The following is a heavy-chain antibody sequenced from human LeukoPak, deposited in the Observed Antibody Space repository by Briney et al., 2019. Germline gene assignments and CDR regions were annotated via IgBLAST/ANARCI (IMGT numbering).Heavy chain of an antibody. D-gene: IGHD3-10*01. J-gene: IGHJ4*02. CDR2: IEPDGHEI. V-gene: IGHV3-7*01. CDR1: GFTFSRYH. Sequence: GGPLRLFCTASGFTFSRYHERCVRHSPGEGREWLAYIEPDGHEIQCGDSVKGRYPTSRDNDKTSLYLQMNRLRAEDTAIYYCARIYYFGDNNWRYFDNWGQGTLVTVSS. CDR3: ARIYYFGDNNWRYFDN.